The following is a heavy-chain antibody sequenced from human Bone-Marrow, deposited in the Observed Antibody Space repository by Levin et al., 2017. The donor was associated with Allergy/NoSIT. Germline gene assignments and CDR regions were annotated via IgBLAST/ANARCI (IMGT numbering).Heavy chain of an antibody. J-gene: IGHJ4*02. Sequence: QTGESLKISCAASGFTFRHYTMNWVRQAPGKGLEWVSCITSSGDGTYYADSVKGRFTISRDNAKNSLYLQLNRLRDEDTAMYYCARDPARGYYDSSGYSGDHRGQGTLVTVSS. CDR3: ARDPARGYYDSSGYSGDH. CDR2: ITSSGDGT. V-gene: IGHV3-48*02. D-gene: IGHD3-22*01. CDR1: GFTFRHYT.